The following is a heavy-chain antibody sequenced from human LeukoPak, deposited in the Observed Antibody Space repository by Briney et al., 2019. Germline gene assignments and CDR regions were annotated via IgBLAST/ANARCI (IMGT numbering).Heavy chain of an antibody. J-gene: IGHJ4*02. V-gene: IGHV3-74*01. Sequence: GGSLRLSCAASGFTFSSYWVHWVRQAPGKGLVWVSRINSDGSSTSYADSVKGRFTISRDNAKNTLYLQMNSLRAEDTAVYYCARDSPRSYFDYWGQGTLVTVSS. CDR1: GFTFSSYW. CDR2: INSDGSST. CDR3: ARDSPRSYFDY.